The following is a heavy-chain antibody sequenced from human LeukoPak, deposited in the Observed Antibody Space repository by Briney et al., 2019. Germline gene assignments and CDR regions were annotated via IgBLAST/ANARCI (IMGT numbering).Heavy chain of an antibody. Sequence: GGSLRLSCAASGFTFDDYAMHWVRQAPGKGLEWVSGISWNSGTIYYADSVRGRFTISRDNAKNSLYLQMNTLRAEDTAVYYCARPSFVTGSYYPLWGQGTLVAVSS. CDR1: GFTFDDYA. CDR2: ISWNSGTI. D-gene: IGHD1-26*01. V-gene: IGHV3-9*01. CDR3: ARPSFVTGSYYPL. J-gene: IGHJ4*02.